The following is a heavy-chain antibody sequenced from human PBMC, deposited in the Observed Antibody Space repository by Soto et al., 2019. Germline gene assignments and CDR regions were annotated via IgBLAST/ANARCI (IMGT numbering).Heavy chain of an antibody. CDR1: GDSVSSNSAA. V-gene: IGHV6-1*01. CDR3: ARDRNYDYVWGSYLAFDY. CDR2: TYYRSKWYN. J-gene: IGHJ4*02. Sequence: SQTLSLTCVISGDSVSSNSAAWDWIRQSPSRGLEWLGRTYYRSKWYNDYAVSVKSRITINPDTSKNQFSLQLNSVTPEDTAVYYCARDRNYDYVWGSYLAFDYWGQGTLVTVSS. D-gene: IGHD3-16*02.